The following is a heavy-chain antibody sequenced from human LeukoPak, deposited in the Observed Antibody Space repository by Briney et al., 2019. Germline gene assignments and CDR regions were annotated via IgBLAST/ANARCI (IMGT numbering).Heavy chain of an antibody. CDR1: GGSISSSSYY. CDR2: IYYSGST. V-gene: IGHV4-39*07. Sequence: SETLSLTCTVSGGSISSSSYYWGWIRQPPGKGLEWIGSIYYSGSTYYNPSLKSRVTISVDTSKNQFSLKLSSVTAADTAVYYCAREGGGNSDGMDVWGQGTTVTVSS. J-gene: IGHJ6*02. D-gene: IGHD4-23*01. CDR3: AREGGGNSDGMDV.